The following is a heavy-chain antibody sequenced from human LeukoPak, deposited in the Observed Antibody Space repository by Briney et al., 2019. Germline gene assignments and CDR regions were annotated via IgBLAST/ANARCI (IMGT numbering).Heavy chain of an antibody. V-gene: IGHV1-8*01. Sequence: ASVKVSCKTSGYSFNIYEINWVRQATGQGLEWMGWVNPNSGDTDYAQKFQGRLTMTRKTSISTAYMELSGLRLEDTVVYYCSRGLRFDPWGEGTQVTV. CDR3: SRGLRFDP. J-gene: IGHJ5*02. CDR2: VNPNSGDT. CDR1: GYSFNIYE.